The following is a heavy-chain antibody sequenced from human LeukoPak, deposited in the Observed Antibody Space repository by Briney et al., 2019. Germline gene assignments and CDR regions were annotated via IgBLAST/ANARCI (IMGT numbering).Heavy chain of an antibody. CDR1: GGSISSYY. D-gene: IGHD3-10*01. V-gene: IGHV4-59*01. CDR3: AGGEYYYGSGSYYFAFDI. J-gene: IGHJ3*02. Sequence: PSETLSLTCTVSGGSISSYYWSWIRQPPGKGLEWIGYIYYSGSTNYNPSLKSRVTISVDTSKNQFSLKLSSVTAADTTVYYCAGGEYYYGSGSYYFAFDIWGQGTMVTVSS. CDR2: IYYSGST.